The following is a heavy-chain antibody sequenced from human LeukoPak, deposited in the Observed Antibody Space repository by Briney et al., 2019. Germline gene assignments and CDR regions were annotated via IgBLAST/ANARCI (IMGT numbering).Heavy chain of an antibody. V-gene: IGHV3-73*01. CDR3: TRHSDKYCSGAGCFHYNFYGLDV. CDR1: GFTFSGSA. CDR2: IRSRANSYTT. Sequence: GGSLRLSCAASGFTFSGSAMHWVRQASGKGLEWLGRIRSRANSYTTVYAAPVQGRFIISRDDSMNMAYLQMNSLRVEDTAVYYCTRHSDKYCSGAGCFHYNFYGLDVWGQGTTVTVSS. J-gene: IGHJ6*02. D-gene: IGHD2-15*01.